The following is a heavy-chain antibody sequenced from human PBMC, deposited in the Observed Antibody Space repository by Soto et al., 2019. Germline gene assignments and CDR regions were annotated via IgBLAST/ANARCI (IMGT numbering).Heavy chain of an antibody. CDR3: ARQGSWPYYYYGLDV. V-gene: IGHV1-18*01. J-gene: IGHJ6*02. Sequence: QVQLVQSGPEVRKPGASVKVSCEASGYTFTTSGISWVRQVPGQGLEWMGWISTYNGDTNSAQNFQGRVLMTADTCTGTAYMELMSLKPDDTAVYYCARQGSWPYYYYGLDVWGQGTTVTVAS. CDR2: ISTYNGDT. CDR1: GYTFTTSG. D-gene: IGHD1-26*01.